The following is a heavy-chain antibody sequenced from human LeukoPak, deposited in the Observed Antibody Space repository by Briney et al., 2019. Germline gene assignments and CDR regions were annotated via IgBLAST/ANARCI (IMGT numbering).Heavy chain of an antibody. Sequence: KPGGSLRLSCAASGFTFSSYSMNWVRQAPGKGLEWVSSISSSSSYIYYADSVKGRFTISRDNAKNSLYLQMNSLRAEDTAVYYCARLCSTSSCYAFDIWGQGTMVAVSS. CDR2: ISSSSSYI. D-gene: IGHD3-22*01. J-gene: IGHJ3*02. CDR1: GFTFSSYS. CDR3: ARLCSTSSCYAFDI. V-gene: IGHV3-21*01.